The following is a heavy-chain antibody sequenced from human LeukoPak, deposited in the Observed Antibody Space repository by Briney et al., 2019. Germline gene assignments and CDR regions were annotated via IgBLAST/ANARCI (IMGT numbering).Heavy chain of an antibody. V-gene: IGHV4-39*01. CDR2: IYYSGST. D-gene: IGHD2-8*01. CDR3: ARQERYCSNGVCLKHFDY. Sequence: SETLSLTCTVSGASISSSIYYWGWIRQPPGKGLEWIGSIYYSGSTYYNPSLKSRVTISVDTSKNQFSLKLSSVTAADTAVYYCARQERYCSNGVCLKHFDYWGQGILVTVSS. CDR1: GASISSSIYY. J-gene: IGHJ4*02.